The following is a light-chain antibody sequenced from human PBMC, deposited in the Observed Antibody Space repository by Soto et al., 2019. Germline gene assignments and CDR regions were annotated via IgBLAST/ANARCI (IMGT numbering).Light chain of an antibody. CDR3: CSYAGSSTYV. V-gene: IGLV2-23*01. CDR2: EGS. J-gene: IGLJ1*01. Sequence: QSALTQPASVSGSPGQSITISCTGTSSDVGSYNLVSWYQQHPGKAPKLMIYEGSKRPSGVSNRFSGYKSGNTASLTISVLQAEDEADYYCCSYAGSSTYVFGTGTKFTVL. CDR1: SSDVGSYNL.